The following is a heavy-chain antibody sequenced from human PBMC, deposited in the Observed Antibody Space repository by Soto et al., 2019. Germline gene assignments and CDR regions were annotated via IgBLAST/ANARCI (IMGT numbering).Heavy chain of an antibody. CDR1: GFTFDDYA. J-gene: IGHJ2*01. CDR2: ISWNSGSI. V-gene: IGHV3-9*01. D-gene: IGHD1-7*01. Sequence: EVQLVESGGGLVQPGRSLRLSCAASGFTFDDYAMHWVRQAPGKGLEWVSGISWNSGSIGYADSVKGRFTISRDNAKNSLYLQMNSLRAEDTALYYCAKDMSITGTIFDWYFDLWGRGTLVTVSS. CDR3: AKDMSITGTIFDWYFDL.